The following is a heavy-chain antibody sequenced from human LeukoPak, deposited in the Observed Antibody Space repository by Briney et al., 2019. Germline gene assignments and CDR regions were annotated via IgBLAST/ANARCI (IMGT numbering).Heavy chain of an antibody. J-gene: IGHJ5*02. CDR2: IFYSGYT. CDR1: GGSISSASYY. CDR3: ARESDRYCSSTSCPNWYDP. D-gene: IGHD2-2*01. V-gene: IGHV4-39*07. Sequence: SETLSLTCTVSGGSISSASYYWGWIRQPPGKGLEWIGTIFYSGYTYYNPSLSSRVTISVDASKNQFSLKLSSVTAADTAVYYCARESDRYCSSTSCPNWYDPWGQGTLVTVSS.